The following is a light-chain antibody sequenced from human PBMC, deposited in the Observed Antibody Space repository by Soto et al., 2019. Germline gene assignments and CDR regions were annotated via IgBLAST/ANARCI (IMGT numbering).Light chain of an antibody. J-gene: IGKJ5*01. V-gene: IGKV3-20*01. CDR2: GAS. Sequence: EIVLAQSPGTLSLSPGERATLSCRASQTVSSNFLAWYQQKPGQTPRLLIYGASSRATGIPDRFSGSGSGTDLTLTISRLEPEDLAVYYCQQYGSSPPTFGQGTRLEIK. CDR1: QTVSSNF. CDR3: QQYGSSPPT.